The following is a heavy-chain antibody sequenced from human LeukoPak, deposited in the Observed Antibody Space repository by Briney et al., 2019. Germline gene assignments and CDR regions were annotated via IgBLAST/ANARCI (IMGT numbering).Heavy chain of an antibody. CDR1: GFTFDDYG. V-gene: IGHV3-20*04. CDR2: INWNGGST. D-gene: IGHD3-9*01. CDR3: ARGEAGYLNPFFDY. Sequence: PGRSLRLSCAASGFTFDDYGMSWVRQAPGKGLEWVSGINWNGGSTGYADSVKGRFTISRDNAKNSLYLQMNSLRAEDTALYYCARGEAGYLNPFFDYWGQGTLVTVSS. J-gene: IGHJ4*02.